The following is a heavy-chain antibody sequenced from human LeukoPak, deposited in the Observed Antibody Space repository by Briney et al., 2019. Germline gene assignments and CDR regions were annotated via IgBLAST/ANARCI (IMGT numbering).Heavy chain of an antibody. CDR3: ARGGKAFATGAFDI. Sequence: GASVRVSCKTSGYTFTDYYIHWVRQAPGQGLEWMGWLNPGSGGTNYAQKFQGRVTMTRDTSITTAYMGLSSLTSDDTAVYHCARGGKAFATGAFDIWGQGTMVTVSS. V-gene: IGHV1-2*02. D-gene: IGHD1-26*01. CDR1: GYTFTDYY. CDR2: LNPGSGGT. J-gene: IGHJ3*02.